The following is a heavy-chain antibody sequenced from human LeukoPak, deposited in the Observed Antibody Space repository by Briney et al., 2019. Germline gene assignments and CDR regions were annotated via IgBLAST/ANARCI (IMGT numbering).Heavy chain of an antibody. D-gene: IGHD4-17*01. Sequence: GESLKIPCKGSGYSFTSYWIGCVRQMPGKGLEWMGIIYPGDSDTRYSPSFQGQVTISADKSISTAYLQWSSLKASDTAMYYCARHRRLLGSYYYMDVWGKGTTVTVSS. CDR2: IYPGDSDT. CDR3: ARHRRLLGSYYYMDV. V-gene: IGHV5-51*01. CDR1: GYSFTSYW. J-gene: IGHJ6*03.